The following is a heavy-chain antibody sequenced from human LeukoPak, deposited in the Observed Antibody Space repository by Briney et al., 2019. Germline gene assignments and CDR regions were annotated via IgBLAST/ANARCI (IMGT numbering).Heavy chain of an antibody. V-gene: IGHV3-74*01. D-gene: IGHD3-16*01. J-gene: IGHJ3*01. CDR1: GFTFSSYW. CDR2: INTDGGNT. CDR3: ARAFLPLGG. Sequence: GGSLRLACAAAGFTFSSYWMHWVRQAPGKGLVWVSRINTDGGNTNYAGSVKGRFSIGRDKAKKTLYLQISSLRAEHTAVYYCARAFLPLGGWGQGTMVTVSS.